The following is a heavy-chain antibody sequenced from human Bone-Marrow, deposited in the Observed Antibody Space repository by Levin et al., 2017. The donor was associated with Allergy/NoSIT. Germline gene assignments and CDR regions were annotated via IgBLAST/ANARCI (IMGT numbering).Heavy chain of an antibody. CDR1: GYTFPNYG. CDR2: IGGNNGNI. V-gene: IGHV1-18*01. J-gene: IGHJ4*02. Sequence: GESLKISCKSSGYTFPNYGVSWVRQAPGQGLEWMGWIGGNNGNIKYAQKFQGRVTMTSYTSTSTAYMELRSLRSDDTAVYFCARGFPYDSSGSYYYYFDYWGQGTLITVSS. D-gene: IGHD3-22*01. CDR3: ARGFPYDSSGSYYYYFDY.